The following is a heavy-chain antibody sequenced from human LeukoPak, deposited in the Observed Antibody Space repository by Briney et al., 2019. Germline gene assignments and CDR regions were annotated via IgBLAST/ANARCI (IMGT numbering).Heavy chain of an antibody. D-gene: IGHD2-2*01. CDR2: ISWNSGSI. Sequence: PGGSLRLSCAASGFTFDDYAMHWVRQAPGKGLEWVSGISWNSGSIGYADSVKGRFTISRDNAKNSLYLQMNSLGAEDMALYYCAKGSCSSTSCYPPAVWGQGTLVTVSS. CDR3: AKGSCSSTSCYPPAV. J-gene: IGHJ4*02. V-gene: IGHV3-9*03. CDR1: GFTFDDYA.